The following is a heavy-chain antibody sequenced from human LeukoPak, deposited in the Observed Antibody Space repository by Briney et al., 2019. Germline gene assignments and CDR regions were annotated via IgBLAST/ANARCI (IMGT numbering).Heavy chain of an antibody. CDR2: INPNSGGT. D-gene: IGHD6-13*01. CDR3: TRSRSSTLDY. V-gene: IGHV1-2*02. CDR1: GYTFTGYY. J-gene: IGHJ4*02. Sequence: ASVKVSCKASGYTFTGYYIHWVRQAPGQGLEWMGCINPNSGGTNYAQKFQGRVTMTRDTSISTAYMELSRLRSDDTAMYYCTRSRSSTLDYWGQGTLVTVSS.